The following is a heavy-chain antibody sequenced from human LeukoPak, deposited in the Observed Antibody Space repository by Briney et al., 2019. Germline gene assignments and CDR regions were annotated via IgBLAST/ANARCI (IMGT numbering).Heavy chain of an antibody. CDR1: GLTFSSYA. Sequence: GGSLRLSCATSGLTFSSYAMHWVRQAPGKGLEWVAVISYDGSNKYYADSVKGRFTISRDNSKNTLYLQMNSLRAEDTAVYYCARTPYYYDSSGLHYYFDYWGQGTLVTVSS. CDR3: ARTPYYYDSSGLHYYFDY. V-gene: IGHV3-30*04. CDR2: ISYDGSNK. J-gene: IGHJ4*02. D-gene: IGHD3-22*01.